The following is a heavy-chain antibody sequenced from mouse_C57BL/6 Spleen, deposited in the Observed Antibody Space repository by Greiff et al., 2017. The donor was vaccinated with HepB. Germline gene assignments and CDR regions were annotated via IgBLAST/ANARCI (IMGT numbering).Heavy chain of an antibody. CDR3: ERGYDYDSSWFAY. CDR1: GFTFSDYG. CDR2: ISSGSSTI. D-gene: IGHD2-4*01. Sequence: EVQGVESGGGLVKPGGSLKLSCAASGFTFSDYGMHWVRQAPEKGLEWVAYISSGSSTIYYADTVKGRFTITRDNAKNPLFLQMTSLRSEDTASYYCERGYDYDSSWFAYWGQGTLVTVSA. V-gene: IGHV5-17*01. J-gene: IGHJ3*01.